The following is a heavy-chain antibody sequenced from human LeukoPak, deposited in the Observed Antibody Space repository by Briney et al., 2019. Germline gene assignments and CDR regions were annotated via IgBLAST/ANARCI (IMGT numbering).Heavy chain of an antibody. V-gene: IGHV4-4*02. D-gene: IGHD2-21*01. CDR3: ARHLAARLGGARFSDF. CDR1: GGSISSSKW. J-gene: IGHJ4*02. CDR2: IYHTGSS. Sequence: SGTLSLTCAVSGGSISSSKWWSWVRQPPGKGLEWIGEIYHTGSSNYNPSLKSRVTISVDKSKNQFSVKLSSVTAADTAVYYCARHLAARLGGARFSDFWGQGTLVTVSS.